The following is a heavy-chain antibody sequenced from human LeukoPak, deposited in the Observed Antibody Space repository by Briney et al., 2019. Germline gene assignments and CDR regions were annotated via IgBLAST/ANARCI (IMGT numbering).Heavy chain of an antibody. CDR3: ARSGYSYGYYFDY. V-gene: IGHV3-21*01. CDR1: GSTFSSYS. J-gene: IGHJ4*02. D-gene: IGHD5-18*01. Sequence: GGSLRLSCAASGSTFSSYSMNWVRQAPGKGLEWVSSISSSSSYICYADSVKGRFTISRDNAKNSLYLQMNSLRAEDTAVYYCARSGYSYGYYFDYWGQGTLVTVSS. CDR2: ISSSSSYI.